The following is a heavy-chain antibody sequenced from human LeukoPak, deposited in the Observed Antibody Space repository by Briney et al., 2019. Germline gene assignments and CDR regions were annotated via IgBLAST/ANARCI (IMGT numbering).Heavy chain of an antibody. CDR3: ARGEYQLPYYYYMDV. D-gene: IGHD2-2*01. CDR2: INPSGGST. V-gene: IGHV1-46*01. J-gene: IGHJ6*03. Sequence: ASVKVSCKASGYTFTSYYMHWVRQAPGQGLEWMGIINPSGGSTSYAQKFQGRVTMTRDTSTSTVYTELSSLRSEDTAVYYCARGEYQLPYYYYMDVWGKGTTVTVSS. CDR1: GYTFTSYY.